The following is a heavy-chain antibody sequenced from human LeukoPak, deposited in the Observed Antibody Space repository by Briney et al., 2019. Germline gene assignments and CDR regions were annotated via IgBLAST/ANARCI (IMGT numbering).Heavy chain of an antibody. Sequence: GGSLRLSCAASGFTFSSYAMSWVRQAPGKGLEWVSAISGSGGSTYYADSVKGRFTISRDNSKNTLYLQMNSLGAEDTAVYYCAKGTYSGSYSPDYWGQGTLVTVSS. J-gene: IGHJ4*02. D-gene: IGHD1-26*01. V-gene: IGHV3-23*01. CDR3: AKGTYSGSYSPDY. CDR1: GFTFSSYA. CDR2: ISGSGGST.